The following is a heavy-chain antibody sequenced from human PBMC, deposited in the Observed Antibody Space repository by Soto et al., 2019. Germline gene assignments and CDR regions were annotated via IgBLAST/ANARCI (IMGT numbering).Heavy chain of an antibody. D-gene: IGHD2-15*01. CDR3: AKDFSSGDLSY. CDR1: GFTFSSYG. V-gene: IGHV3-30*18. Sequence: PGGSLRLSCAASGFTFSSYGMHWVRQAPGKGLEWVAVISYDGSNKYYADSVKGRFTISRDNSKNTLYLQMNSLRAGDTVVYYCAKDFSSGDLSYWGQGTLVTVS. J-gene: IGHJ4*02. CDR2: ISYDGSNK.